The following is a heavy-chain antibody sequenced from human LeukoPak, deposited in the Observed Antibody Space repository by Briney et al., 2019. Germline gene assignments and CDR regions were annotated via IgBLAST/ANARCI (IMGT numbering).Heavy chain of an antibody. CDR1: GGSISSSSYY. CDR2: IYYSGST. J-gene: IGHJ4*02. Sequence: PSETLSLTCTVSGGSISSSSYYWGWLRQPPGQGRVWIGSIYYSGSTYYNPSLKSRVTISVDTSKNQFSLKLSSVTAADTAVYYCARANDFWRDYYFDYWGQGTLVTVSS. D-gene: IGHD3-3*01. V-gene: IGHV4-39*01. CDR3: ARANDFWRDYYFDY.